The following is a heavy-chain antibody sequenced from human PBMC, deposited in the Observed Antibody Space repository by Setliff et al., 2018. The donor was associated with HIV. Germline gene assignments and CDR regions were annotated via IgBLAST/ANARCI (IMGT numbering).Heavy chain of an antibody. Sequence: PSETLSLTCTVSGGSIFGYYWTWIRQPPGKGLEWIGYVHSNGDINYSPSLKSRITISLDTSRSQFSLKATSVTAADTAVYFCARGLHSGTYWRTRPLGLDYWGQGSLVTVSS. CDR2: VHSNGDI. D-gene: IGHD1-26*01. V-gene: IGHV4-59*08. CDR1: GGSIFGYY. CDR3: ARGLHSGTYWRTRPLGLDY. J-gene: IGHJ4*02.